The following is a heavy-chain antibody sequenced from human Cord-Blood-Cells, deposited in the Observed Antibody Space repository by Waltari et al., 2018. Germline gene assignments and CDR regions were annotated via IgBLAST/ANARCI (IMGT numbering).Heavy chain of an antibody. CDR2: INQSGST. V-gene: IGHV4-34*01. Sequence: QVQLQQWGAGLLKPSETLSLTCAVYGGSFSGYYWSWIRQPPGKGLEWIGEINQSGSTNYNPSLKSRVTISVDTSKNQFSLKLGSVTAADTAVYYCARGRGSGSYYYYYYYYMDVWGKGTTVTVSS. J-gene: IGHJ6*03. CDR3: ARGRGSGSYYYYYYYYMDV. D-gene: IGHD3-10*01. CDR1: GGSFSGYY.